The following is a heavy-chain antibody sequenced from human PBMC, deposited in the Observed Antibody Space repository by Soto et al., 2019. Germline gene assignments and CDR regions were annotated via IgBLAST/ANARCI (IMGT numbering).Heavy chain of an antibody. CDR3: ARGSIFGVVIGLGDNFDY. V-gene: IGHV3-21*01. CDR2: ISSSSSYI. CDR1: GFTFSSYS. Sequence: PGGSLRLSCAASGFTFSSYSMNWVRQAPGKGLEWVSSISSSSSYIYYADSVKGRFTISRDNAKNSLYLQMNSLRAEDTAVYYCARGSIFGVVIGLGDNFDYWGQGTLVTAPQ. J-gene: IGHJ4*02. D-gene: IGHD3-3*01.